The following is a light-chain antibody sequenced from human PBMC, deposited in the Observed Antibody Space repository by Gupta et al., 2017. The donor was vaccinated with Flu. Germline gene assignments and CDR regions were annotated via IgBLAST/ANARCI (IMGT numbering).Light chain of an antibody. Sequence: EIVMTQSPATLSVSPGERATLSCRASQSLSSNLAWYQQKPGQAPRLLIYGASTRATGIPGRFSGSGSGTEFTLTISSLHSEDFAVYYCQQYNNWPPWTFGQGTKVEI. CDR3: QQYNNWPPWT. V-gene: IGKV3-15*01. CDR2: GAS. J-gene: IGKJ1*01. CDR1: QSLSSN.